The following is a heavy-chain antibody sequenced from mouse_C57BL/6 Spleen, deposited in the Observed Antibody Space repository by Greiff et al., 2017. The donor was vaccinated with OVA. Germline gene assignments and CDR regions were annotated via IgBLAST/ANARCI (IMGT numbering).Heavy chain of an antibody. CDR3: ARTHDYDEGRVFFAY. CDR2: IYPSDSET. D-gene: IGHD2-4*01. V-gene: IGHV1-61*01. CDR1: GYTFTSSW. Sequence: QVQLKQPGAELVRPGSSVKLSCKASGYTFTSSWLDWVKQRPGQGLEWIGNIYPSDSETHYNQKFKDKATLTVDKSSSTAYMQLSSLTSEDSAVYYCARTHDYDEGRVFFAYWGQGTLVTVSA. J-gene: IGHJ3*01.